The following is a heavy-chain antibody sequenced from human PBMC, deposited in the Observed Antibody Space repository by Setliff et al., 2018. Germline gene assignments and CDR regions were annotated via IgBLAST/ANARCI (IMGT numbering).Heavy chain of an antibody. D-gene: IGHD1-1*01. J-gene: IGHJ3*02. CDR1: GGSMTSYY. V-gene: IGHV4-59*01. CDR3: ARIRGPTGNCQEAFDI. Sequence: PSETLSLTCTVSGGSMTSYYWIWIRQPPGEGLEWIGYIFYSGNTGYNPSLKSRVTISVDTSKSQFSLKLTSVTAADTAVYYCARIRGPTGNCQEAFDIWSEGTMVTVSS. CDR2: IFYSGNT.